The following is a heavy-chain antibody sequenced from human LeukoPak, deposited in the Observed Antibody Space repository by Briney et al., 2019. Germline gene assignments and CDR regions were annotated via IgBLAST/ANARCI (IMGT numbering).Heavy chain of an antibody. CDR3: ARAIDFWSGYLYYYYYMDV. V-gene: IGHV1-2*02. J-gene: IGHJ6*03. D-gene: IGHD3-3*01. CDR2: INPNSGGT. Sequence: ASVKVSCKASGYTFTGYYMHWVRQAPGQGLEWMGWINPNSGGTNYAQKFQGRVTMTRDTSISTAYMELSSLRSEDTAVYYCARAIDFWSGYLYYYYYMDVWGKGTTVTVSS. CDR1: GYTFTGYY.